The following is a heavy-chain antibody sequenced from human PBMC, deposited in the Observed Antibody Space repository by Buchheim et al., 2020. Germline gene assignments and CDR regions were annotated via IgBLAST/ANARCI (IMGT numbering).Heavy chain of an antibody. CDR2: IIPIFGTA. J-gene: IGHJ6*02. D-gene: IGHD2-15*01. CDR1: GGTFSSYA. V-gene: IGHV1-69*12. Sequence: QVQLVQSGAEVKKPGSSVKVSCKASGGTFSSYAISWVRQAPGQGLEWMGGIIPIFGTANYAQKFQGRVTITADESTSTAYMELSSLRSEDTAVYYCARVKEDCSGGSCYQAPRYYYGMDVWGQGTT. CDR3: ARVKEDCSGGSCYQAPRYYYGMDV.